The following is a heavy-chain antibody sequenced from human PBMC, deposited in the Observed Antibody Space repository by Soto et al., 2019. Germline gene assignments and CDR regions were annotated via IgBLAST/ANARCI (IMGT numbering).Heavy chain of an antibody. CDR3: ARVEGDIVVVVAQGENWFDP. D-gene: IGHD2-15*01. Sequence: QVQLVQSGAEVKKPGASVKVSCKASGYTFTSYGISWVRQAPGQGLEWMGWISAYNGNTNYAQKLQGRATMTTDTSTSTAYMELRSLRSDDTAVYYCARVEGDIVVVVAQGENWFDPWGQGTLVTVSS. V-gene: IGHV1-18*01. CDR2: ISAYNGNT. CDR1: GYTFTSYG. J-gene: IGHJ5*02.